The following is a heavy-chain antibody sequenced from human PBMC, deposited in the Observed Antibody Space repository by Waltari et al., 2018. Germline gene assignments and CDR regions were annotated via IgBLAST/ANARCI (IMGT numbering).Heavy chain of an antibody. D-gene: IGHD2-15*01. CDR2: MNPNSGNT. V-gene: IGHV1-8*01. Sequence: QVQLVQSGAEVKKPGASVKVSCKASGYTFTSYDINWVRQATGQGLEWMGWMNPNSGNTGYAKKFQGRVTMTRNTSISTAYMELSSLRSEDTAVYYCARGKAWGGKGYYYYYMDVWGKGTTVTVSS. CDR1: GYTFTSYD. CDR3: ARGKAWGGKGYYYYYMDV. J-gene: IGHJ6*03.